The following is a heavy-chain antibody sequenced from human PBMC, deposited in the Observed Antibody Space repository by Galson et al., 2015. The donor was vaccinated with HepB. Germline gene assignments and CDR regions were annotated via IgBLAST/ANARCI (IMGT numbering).Heavy chain of an antibody. J-gene: IGHJ3*02. Sequence: SLRLSCAASGFTFSSYSMNWVRQAPGKGLEWVSSISSSSSYIYYADSVKGRFTISRDNAKNSLYLQMNSLRAEDTAVYYCARGGGDRPPSSWYRGDAFDIWGQGTMVTVSS. CDR2: ISSSSSYI. D-gene: IGHD6-13*01. V-gene: IGHV3-21*01. CDR3: ARGGGDRPPSSWYRGDAFDI. CDR1: GFTFSSYS.